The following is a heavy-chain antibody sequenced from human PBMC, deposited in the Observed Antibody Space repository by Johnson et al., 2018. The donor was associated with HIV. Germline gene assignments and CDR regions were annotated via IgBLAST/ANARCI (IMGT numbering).Heavy chain of an antibody. CDR3: ARDEGPYSSSWTHAFDI. J-gene: IGHJ3*02. CDR2: ISSNGGST. CDR1: GFTFSNYA. V-gene: IGHV3-64*01. D-gene: IGHD6-13*01. Sequence: VQLVESGGGLVQPGGSLRLSCAASGFTFSNYAMHWVRQAPGKGLEYVSAISSNGGSTYYANSVKGRFTISRDNSKNTLYLQMGSLRAEDMAVYYCARDEGPYSSSWTHAFDIWGQGTMVTVSS.